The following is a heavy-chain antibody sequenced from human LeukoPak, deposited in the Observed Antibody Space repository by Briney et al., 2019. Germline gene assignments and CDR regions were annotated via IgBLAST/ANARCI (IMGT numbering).Heavy chain of an antibody. J-gene: IGHJ5*02. CDR2: ISWNSGSI. Sequence: QSGGSLRLSCAASGFTFDDYAMHWVRQAPGKGLEWVSGISWNSGSIDYADSVKGRFTISRDNAKNSLYLQMNSLRGEDTALYYCAKDQTRYTSSWFVAWGQGALVTVSS. V-gene: IGHV3-9*01. CDR3: AKDQTRYTSSWFVA. D-gene: IGHD6-13*01. CDR1: GFTFDDYA.